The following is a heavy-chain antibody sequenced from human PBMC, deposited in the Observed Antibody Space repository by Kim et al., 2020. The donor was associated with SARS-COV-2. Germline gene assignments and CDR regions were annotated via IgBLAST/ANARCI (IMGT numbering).Heavy chain of an antibody. J-gene: IGHJ5*02. V-gene: IGHV1-2*02. D-gene: IGHD3-10*01. CDR1: GYSLIGYY. CDR2: INCHSGVT. Sequence: ASVKVSCKASGYSLIGYYMHWVRQAPGQGLAWMGWINCHSGVTNYAQKFQGRVTMTRDTAISTAYMELSSLRSDDTAVYYCARDGVYYGRGWFDPWGQGTLVTVSS. CDR3: ARDGVYYGRGWFDP.